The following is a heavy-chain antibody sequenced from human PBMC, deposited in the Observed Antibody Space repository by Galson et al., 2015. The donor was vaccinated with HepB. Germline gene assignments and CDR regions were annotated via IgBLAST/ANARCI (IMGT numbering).Heavy chain of an antibody. CDR3: ARDLVSDIPDHVDY. CDR2: ISGGGGIT. CDR1: GFRFSSFD. V-gene: IGHV3-30-3*01. J-gene: IGHJ4*02. D-gene: IGHD1-14*01. Sequence: SLRLSCAASGFRFSSFDMHWVRQTPGKGLEWVAVISGGGGITIYAESVKGRFTISRDNPKNTLYLQMDSLRSDDTAVYFCARDLVSDIPDHVDYWGQGTLVTVSS.